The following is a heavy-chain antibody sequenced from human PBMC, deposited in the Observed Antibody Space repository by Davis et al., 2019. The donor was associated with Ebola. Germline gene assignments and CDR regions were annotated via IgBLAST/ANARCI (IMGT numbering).Heavy chain of an antibody. CDR2: ISAYNGNT. V-gene: IGHV1-18*01. D-gene: IGHD1/OR15-1a*01. J-gene: IGHJ6*03. CDR3: ARGATGTIFYYYYMDV. Sequence: ASVKVSCKASGYTFTSYGISWVRQAPGQGLEWMGWISAYNGNTNHAQKLQGRVTMTTDTSTSTAYMELRSLRSDDTAVYYCARGATGTIFYYYYMDVWGKGTTVTVSS. CDR1: GYTFTSYG.